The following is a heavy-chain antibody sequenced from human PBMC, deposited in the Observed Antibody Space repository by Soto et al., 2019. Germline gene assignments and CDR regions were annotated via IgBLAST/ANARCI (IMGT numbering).Heavy chain of an antibody. V-gene: IGHV1-69*13. Sequence: SVKVSCKASGGTFSSYSISWVRQAPGQGLEWMGGIIPIFGTANYAQKFQGRVTITADESTSTAYMELSSLRSEDTAVYYCAIRPRFLEWFGDRSWGQGTLVTVSS. CDR1: GGTFSSYS. CDR3: AIRPRFLEWFGDRS. CDR2: IIPIFGTA. D-gene: IGHD3-3*01. J-gene: IGHJ5*02.